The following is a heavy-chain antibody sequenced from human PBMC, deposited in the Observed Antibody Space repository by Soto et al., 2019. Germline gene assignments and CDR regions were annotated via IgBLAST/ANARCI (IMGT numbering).Heavy chain of an antibody. V-gene: IGHV3-33*01. CDR3: ARDLGGYSSSWYAGYFQH. CDR1: GFTFSSYG. D-gene: IGHD6-13*01. Sequence: HPGGSLRLSCAASGFTFSSYGMHWVRQAPGKGLEWVAVIWYDGSNKYYADSVKGRFTISRDNSKNTLYLQMNSLRAEDTAVYYCARDLGGYSSSWYAGYFQHWGQGTLVTVSS. J-gene: IGHJ1*01. CDR2: IWYDGSNK.